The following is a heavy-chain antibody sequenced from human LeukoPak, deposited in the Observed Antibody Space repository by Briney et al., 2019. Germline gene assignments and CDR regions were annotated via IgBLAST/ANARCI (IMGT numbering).Heavy chain of an antibody. V-gene: IGHV3-21*04. J-gene: IGHJ1*01. CDR3: AKDDGRLEMSS. CDR2: ISSSSSYI. Sequence: GGSLRLSCAASGFTFSSYSMNWVRQAPGKGLEWVSSISSSSSYIYYADSVKGRFTISRDNAKNSLYLQMNSLRAEDTALYYCAKDDGRLEMSSWGQGTLVTVSS. CDR1: GFTFSSYS. D-gene: IGHD5-24*01.